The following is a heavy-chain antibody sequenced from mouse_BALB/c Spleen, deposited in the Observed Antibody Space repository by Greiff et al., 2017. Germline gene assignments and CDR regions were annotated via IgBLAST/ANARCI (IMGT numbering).Heavy chain of an antibody. V-gene: IGHV1-69*02. CDR1: GYTFTSYW. Sequence: QVQLQQPGAELVKPGASVKLSCKASGYTFTSYWMHWVKQRPGQGLEWIGEIDPSDSYTNYNQKFKGKATLTVDKSSSTAYMQLSSLTSEDSAVYYCAEGGYDGSWFAYWGQGTLVTVSA. J-gene: IGHJ3*01. D-gene: IGHD2-2*01. CDR2: IDPSDSYT. CDR3: AEGGYDGSWFAY.